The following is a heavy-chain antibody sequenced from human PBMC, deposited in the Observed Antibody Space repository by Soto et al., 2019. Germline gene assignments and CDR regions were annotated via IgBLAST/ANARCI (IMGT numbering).Heavy chain of an antibody. CDR1: GGSFSGYY. D-gene: IGHD3-9*01. CDR2: INHSGST. V-gene: IGHV4-34*01. CDR3: ARGCRPLYDILTCYYPYNWFDP. Sequence: SETLSLTCAVYGGSFSGYYWSWIRQPPGKGLEWIGEINHSGSTNYNPSLKSRVTISVDTSKNQFSLKLSSVTAADTAVYYCARGCRPLYDILTCYYPYNWFDPWGQGTLVTVSS. J-gene: IGHJ5*02.